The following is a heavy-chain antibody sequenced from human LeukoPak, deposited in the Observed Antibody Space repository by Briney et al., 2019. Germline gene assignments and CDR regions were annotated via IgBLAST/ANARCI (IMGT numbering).Heavy chain of an antibody. J-gene: IGHJ6*02. V-gene: IGHV3-30*18. CDR3: AKDSSSSNYYYGLDV. D-gene: IGHD6-6*01. CDR1: GFTFSSSG. Sequence: SLRLSCAASGFTFSSSGMHWVRQAPGHGLEWETFISYDGSNEYYEDSVKGRFTISRDNPKNTLYLQMNSLRAEDTAVYYCAKDSSSSNYYYGLDVWGQGTTVTVSS. CDR2: ISYDGSNE.